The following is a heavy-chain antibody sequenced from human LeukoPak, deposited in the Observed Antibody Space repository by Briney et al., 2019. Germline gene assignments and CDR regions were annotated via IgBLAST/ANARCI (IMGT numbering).Heavy chain of an antibody. V-gene: IGHV1-2*02. J-gene: IGHJ4*02. CDR3: AKAGNYDFVWGSHIPDY. CDR1: GYXFTGYY. CDR2: INPNSGGT. D-gene: IGHD3-16*01. Sequence: ASVKVSCKASGYXFTGYYMHWVRQAPGQGLEWMGWINPNSGGTNYAQNFQGRVTMTRDTSISTAYMELSRLRSDDTAMYYCAKAGNYDFVWGSHIPDYWGQGTLVTVSS.